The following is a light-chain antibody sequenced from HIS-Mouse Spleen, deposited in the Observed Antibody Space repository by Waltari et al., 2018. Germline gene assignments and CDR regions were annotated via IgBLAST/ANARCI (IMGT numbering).Light chain of an antibody. CDR2: DVS. J-gene: IGLJ1*01. CDR1: SSDVGGYQY. V-gene: IGLV2-11*01. Sequence: QSALTQPRSVSGSPGQSVTISCTGPSSDVGGYQYVSWYQQHPGKAPKLMIYDVSKRPSGVPDRFSGSKSGNTASLTISGLQAEDEADYYCCSYAGSYTGVFGTGTKVTVL. CDR3: CSYAGSYTGV.